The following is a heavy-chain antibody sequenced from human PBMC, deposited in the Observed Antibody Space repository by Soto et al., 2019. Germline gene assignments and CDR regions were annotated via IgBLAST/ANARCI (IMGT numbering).Heavy chain of an antibody. J-gene: IGHJ4*02. CDR2: FSAGGSR. CDR3: AKDRGSGGIVAGTPDY. CDR1: GFTVSSSA. Sequence: EVQLLESGGGLVQPGGSLRLSCAASGFTVSSSAMLWVRQAPGQGLEWVATFSAGGSRYYADSVKGRFTISRNSSQNTLYLQMNGLRAEDTALYYCAKDRGSGGIVAGTPDYWGQGTLVTVSS. V-gene: IGHV3-23*01. D-gene: IGHD6-19*01.